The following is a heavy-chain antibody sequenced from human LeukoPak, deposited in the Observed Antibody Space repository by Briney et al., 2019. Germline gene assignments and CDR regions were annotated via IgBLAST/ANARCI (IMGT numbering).Heavy chain of an antibody. CDR3: ASLGELSLSVDY. Sequence: KPSETLSLTCTVSGGSISSSSYYWGWIRQPPGKGLEWIGSIYYSGSTYYNPSLKSRVTISVDTSKNQFSLKLSSVTAADTAVYYCASLGELSLSVDYWGQGTLVTVSS. V-gene: IGHV4-39*01. D-gene: IGHD3-16*02. CDR1: GGSISSSSYY. CDR2: IYYSGST. J-gene: IGHJ4*02.